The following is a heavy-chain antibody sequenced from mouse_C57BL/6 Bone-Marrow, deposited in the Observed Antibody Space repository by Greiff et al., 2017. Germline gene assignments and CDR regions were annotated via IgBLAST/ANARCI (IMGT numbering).Heavy chain of an antibody. CDR3: ASLRRAYGSSYAYAMDY. D-gene: IGHD1-1*01. CDR1: GYTFTDYY. CDR2: IYPGSGNT. Sequence: QVQLKQSGAELVRPGASVKLSCKASGYTFTDYYINWVKQRPGQGLEWIARIYPGSGNTYYNEKFKGKATLTAEKSSSTAYMQLSSLTSEDSAVYFGASLRRAYGSSYAYAMDYWGQGTSVTVAS. J-gene: IGHJ4*01. V-gene: IGHV1-76*01.